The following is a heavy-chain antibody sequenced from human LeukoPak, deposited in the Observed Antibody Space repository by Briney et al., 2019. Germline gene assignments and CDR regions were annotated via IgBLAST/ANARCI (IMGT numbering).Heavy chain of an antibody. D-gene: IGHD3-22*01. Sequence: PGGSLRLSCAASGFTFSSYWMHWVRQAPGKGLEWVSYISSSGSTIYYADSVKGRFTISRDNAKNSLYLQMNSLRAEDTAVYYCARDLGDYYDSSGYYPLDYWGQGTLVTVSS. V-gene: IGHV3-48*04. J-gene: IGHJ4*02. CDR2: ISSSGSTI. CDR3: ARDLGDYYDSSGYYPLDY. CDR1: GFTFSSYW.